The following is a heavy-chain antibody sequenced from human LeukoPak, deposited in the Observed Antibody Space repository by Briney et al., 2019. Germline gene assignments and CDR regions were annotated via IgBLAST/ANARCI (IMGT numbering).Heavy chain of an antibody. J-gene: IGHJ4*02. Sequence: PGGSLRPSCAASGFTFDDYAMHWVRQAPGKGLEWVSLISWDGGSTYYADSVKGRFTISRDNSKNSLYLQMNSLRAEDTALYYCAKGSHYYYGSGPMGYWGQGTLVTVSS. CDR1: GFTFDDYA. D-gene: IGHD3-10*01. CDR3: AKGSHYYYGSGPMGY. CDR2: ISWDGGST. V-gene: IGHV3-43D*04.